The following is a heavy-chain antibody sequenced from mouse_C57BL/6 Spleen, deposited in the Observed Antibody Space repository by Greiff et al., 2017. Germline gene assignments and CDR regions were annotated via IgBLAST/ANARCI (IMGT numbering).Heavy chain of an antibody. D-gene: IGHD1-1*01. J-gene: IGHJ2*01. Sequence: EVKLQESGAELVRPGASVKLSCTASGFNIKDDYMHWVKQRPEQGLEWIGWIDPENGDTEYASKFQGKATITADTSSNTAYLQLSSLTSEDTAVYYCTTGYYGSSPFFDYWGQGTTLTVSS. CDR3: TTGYYGSSPFFDY. V-gene: IGHV14-4*01. CDR2: IDPENGDT. CDR1: GFNIKDDY.